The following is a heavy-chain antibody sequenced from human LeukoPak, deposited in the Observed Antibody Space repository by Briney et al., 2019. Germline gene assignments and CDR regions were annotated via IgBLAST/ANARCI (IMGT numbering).Heavy chain of an antibody. V-gene: IGHV4-61*02. CDR2: MYNSGST. CDR3: ARDLRAAAED. CDR1: GGSISSGSYY. Sequence: SETLSLTCNVSGGSISSGSYYWSWIRQPAGKGLEWIGRMYNSGSTNYNPSLKSRVTISVDTSKNQFSLRLSSVTAADTAVYYCARDLRAAAEDWGQGTLVTVSS. D-gene: IGHD6-13*01. J-gene: IGHJ4*02.